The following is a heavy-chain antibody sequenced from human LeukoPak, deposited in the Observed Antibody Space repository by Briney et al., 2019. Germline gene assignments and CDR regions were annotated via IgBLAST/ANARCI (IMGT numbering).Heavy chain of an antibody. CDR1: GFTFSSYA. CDR2: ISSNGGST. CDR3: TRGIQLWSNFDY. V-gene: IGHV3-64*01. Sequence: GGSLRLSCAASGFTFSSYAMHWVRQAPGKGLEYVSAISSNGGSTYYANSVKGRFTISRDNSKNTLYLQMGSLRAEDMAVYYCTRGIQLWSNFDYWGQGTLVTVSS. D-gene: IGHD5-18*01. J-gene: IGHJ4*02.